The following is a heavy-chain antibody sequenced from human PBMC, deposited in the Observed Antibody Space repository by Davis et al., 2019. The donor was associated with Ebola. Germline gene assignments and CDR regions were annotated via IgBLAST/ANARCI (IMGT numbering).Heavy chain of an antibody. Sequence: GGSLRLSCAISGFTIHDYFMTWIRQAPGKGLEWVAYISGRDDYSNYAESVRGRFTISRDNAENSLYLQMDSLRAEDTAVYYCAREVDSSGYVLWGQGTLVTVSS. V-gene: IGHV3-11*06. D-gene: IGHD3-22*01. CDR1: GFTIHDYF. CDR2: ISGRDDYS. CDR3: AREVDSSGYVL. J-gene: IGHJ4*02.